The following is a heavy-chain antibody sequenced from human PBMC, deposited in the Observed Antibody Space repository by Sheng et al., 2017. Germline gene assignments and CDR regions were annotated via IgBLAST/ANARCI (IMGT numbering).Heavy chain of an antibody. Sequence: QVQLVQSGAEVKKPGASVKVSCKASGYTFTSYGISWVRQAPGQGLEWMGWISAYNGNTNYAQKLQGRVTMTTDTSTSTAYMELRSLRSDDTAVYYCARELIDTAMVTWYYYYGMDVWGQGTTVTVSS. V-gene: IGHV1-18*01. CDR3: ARELIDTAMVTWYYYYGMDV. CDR1: GYTFTSYG. J-gene: IGHJ6*02. D-gene: IGHD5-18*01. CDR2: ISAYNGNT.